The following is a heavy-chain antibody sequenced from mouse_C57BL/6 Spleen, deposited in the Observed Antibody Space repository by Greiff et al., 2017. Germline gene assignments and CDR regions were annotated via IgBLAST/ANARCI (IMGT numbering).Heavy chain of an antibody. J-gene: IGHJ4*01. CDR3: ERYWEVDCYAMDY. CDR1: GFTFTDYY. CDR2: IRNKANGYTT. Sequence: EVQGVESGGGLVQPGGSLSLSCAASGFTFTDYYMSWVRQPPGKALEWLGFIRNKANGYTTEYSASVKGRLTISSDNSQSILNLQMNALRAEDSATYYCERYWEVDCYAMDYWGQGTSVTVSS. D-gene: IGHD1-1*01. V-gene: IGHV7-3*01.